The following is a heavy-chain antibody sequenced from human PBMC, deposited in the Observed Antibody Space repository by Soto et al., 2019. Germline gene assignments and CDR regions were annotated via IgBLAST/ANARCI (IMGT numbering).Heavy chain of an antibody. D-gene: IGHD3-3*01. J-gene: IGHJ5*02. V-gene: IGHV4-59*01. Sequence: SXTLSLTCTVSGGSISSYYWSWIRQPPGKGLEWIGYXYYSGXTHYHHYLTSXXTISVDTXXNQFYLNLRSVTAADTAVYYCARMGEVGVTFDPWGQGTLVTVSS. CDR2: XYYSGXT. CDR1: GGSISSYY. CDR3: ARMGEVGVTFDP.